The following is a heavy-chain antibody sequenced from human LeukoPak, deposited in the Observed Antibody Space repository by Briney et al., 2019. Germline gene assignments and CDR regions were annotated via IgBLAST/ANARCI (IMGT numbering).Heavy chain of an antibody. CDR2: ISGSGGST. V-gene: IGHV3-23*01. CDR3: AKHYGYSRSWFVDY. CDR1: GFTFSDYQ. J-gene: IGHJ4*02. Sequence: GGSLRLSCEASGFTFSDYQMSWIRQAPGKGLEWVSAISGSGGSTYYADYVKGRFTMSRDTSMNTLFMEMNSLRAQDTAVFCCAKHYGYSRSWFVDYWGQGTLVTVS. D-gene: IGHD6-13*01.